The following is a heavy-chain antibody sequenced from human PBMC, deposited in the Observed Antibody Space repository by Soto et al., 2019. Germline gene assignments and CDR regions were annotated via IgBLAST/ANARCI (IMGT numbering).Heavy chain of an antibody. CDR2: IYWDGDK. CDR3: EHRRAALSPYYFDY. Sequence: QITLKESGPTLVKPTQTLTLTCTFSGLSLRTNGVGVGCIRQPPGKAREWLALIYWDGDKRYSPSLKSRLTITEDTSKNQVVLTMTNMDPVDTATYFCEHRRAALSPYYFDYWGQGTLVTVSS. J-gene: IGHJ4*02. V-gene: IGHV2-5*02. CDR1: GLSLRTNGVG. D-gene: IGHD6-13*01.